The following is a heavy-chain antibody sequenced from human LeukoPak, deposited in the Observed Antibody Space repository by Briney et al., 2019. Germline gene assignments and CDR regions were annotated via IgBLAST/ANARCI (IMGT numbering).Heavy chain of an antibody. CDR1: GYTFTSYD. D-gene: IGHD4-17*01. CDR2: MNPNSGNT. V-gene: IGHV1-18*01. Sequence: GASVKVSCKASGYTFTSYDINWVRQATGQGLEWMGWMNPNSGNTNYAQKLQGRVTMTTDTSTSTAYMELRSLRSDDTAVYYCARDSATVTTDPKHAFDIWGQGTMVTVSS. J-gene: IGHJ3*02. CDR3: ARDSATVTTDPKHAFDI.